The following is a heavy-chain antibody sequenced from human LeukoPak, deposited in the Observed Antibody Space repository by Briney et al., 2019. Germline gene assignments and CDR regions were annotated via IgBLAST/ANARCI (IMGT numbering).Heavy chain of an antibody. D-gene: IGHD3-22*01. CDR3: ARRGVDSSVYRDAFYI. CDR1: GYSFTDFW. Sequence: GESLKISWKGFGYSFTDFWIVWVRQMPGKGLEWMGLLHPADSHTTYSPSFQSQVTFSADQSINTAYLQWSSLKASDTAMYYCARRGVDSSVYRDAFYIWGQGTMVTVSS. CDR2: LHPADSHT. J-gene: IGHJ3*02. V-gene: IGHV5-51*01.